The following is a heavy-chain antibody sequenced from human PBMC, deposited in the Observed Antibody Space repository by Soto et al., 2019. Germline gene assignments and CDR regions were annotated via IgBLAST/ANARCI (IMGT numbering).Heavy chain of an antibody. CDR3: ARDLRYSSGWESSP. V-gene: IGHV4-59*10. J-gene: IGHJ5*02. CDR2: IYTSGST. Sequence: QVQLQQWGAGLLKPSETLSLTCTVSGGSISSYYWSWIRQPAGKGLEWIGRIYTSGSTNYNPSLKSRVTMSVDTSKNQFSLKLSSVTAADTAVYYCARDLRYSSGWESSPWGQGTLVTVSS. CDR1: GGSISSYY. D-gene: IGHD6-19*01.